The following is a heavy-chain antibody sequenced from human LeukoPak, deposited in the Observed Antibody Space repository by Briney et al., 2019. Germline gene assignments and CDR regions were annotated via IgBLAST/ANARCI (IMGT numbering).Heavy chain of an antibody. CDR2: IIPIFGTA. Sequence: GASVKVSCKASGYTFTVYYMHWVRQAPGQGLEWMGGIIPIFGTANYAQKFQGRVTITADKSTSTAYMELSSLRSEDTAVYYCARESQATTVNYYYYYYMDVWGKGTTVTVSS. J-gene: IGHJ6*03. CDR1: GYTFTVYY. D-gene: IGHD4-17*01. V-gene: IGHV1-69*06. CDR3: ARESQATTVNYYYYYYMDV.